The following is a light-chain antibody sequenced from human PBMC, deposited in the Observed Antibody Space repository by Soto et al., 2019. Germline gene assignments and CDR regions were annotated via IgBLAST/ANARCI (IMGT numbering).Light chain of an antibody. J-gene: IGKJ2*01. V-gene: IGKV3-20*01. CDR2: GAS. CDR3: QQYGSSPPYT. Sequence: EIVLAQSPGILSLSPGERATLSCRASQSVSSSYLAWYQQKPGQAPRLLIYGASNRATGIPGRFSASGSKTNSTLTISRLEPEDFAVYYCQQYGSSPPYTFGQGTKLEIK. CDR1: QSVSSSY.